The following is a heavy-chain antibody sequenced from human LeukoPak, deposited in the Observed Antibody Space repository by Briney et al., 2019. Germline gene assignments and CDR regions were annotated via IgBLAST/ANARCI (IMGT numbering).Heavy chain of an antibody. Sequence: SETLSLTCTVSGGFISSYYWSWIRQPAGKRLEWIGRIYSSGSTNYNPSLKSRVTMSVDTSKNQFSLKLSSVTAVDTAVYYCARGTLNIPGEQGAFDYWGQGTLVTVSS. CDR2: IYSSGST. CDR1: GGFISSYY. D-gene: IGHD1-14*01. J-gene: IGHJ4*02. V-gene: IGHV4-4*07. CDR3: ARGTLNIPGEQGAFDY.